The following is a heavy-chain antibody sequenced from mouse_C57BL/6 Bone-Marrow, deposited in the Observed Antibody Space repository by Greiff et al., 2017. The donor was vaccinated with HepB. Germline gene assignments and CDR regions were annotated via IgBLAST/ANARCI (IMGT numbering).Heavy chain of an antibody. V-gene: IGHV1-81*01. CDR1: GYTFTSYG. CDR2: IYPRSGNT. J-gene: IGHJ2*01. D-gene: IGHD2-3*01. Sequence: VQLQQSGAELARPGASVKLSCKASGYTFTSYGISWVKQRTGQGLEWIGEIYPRSGNTYYNEKFKGKATLTADKSSSTAYMELRSLTSDDSSVYFYATERLIYDGYPFDYWGQGTTLTVSS. CDR3: ATERLIYDGYPFDY.